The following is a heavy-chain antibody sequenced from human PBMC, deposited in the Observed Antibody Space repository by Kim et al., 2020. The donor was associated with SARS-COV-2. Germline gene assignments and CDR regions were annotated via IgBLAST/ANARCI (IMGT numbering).Heavy chain of an antibody. CDR1: GFTFGDYA. Sequence: GGSLRLSCTASGFTFGDYAMSWVRQAPGKGLEWVGFIRSKAYGGTTEYAASVKGRFTISRDDSKSIAYLQMNSLKTEDTAVYYCTSDGGTVTNHYYYGMDVWGQGTTVTVSS. CDR2: IRSKAYGGTT. J-gene: IGHJ6*02. V-gene: IGHV3-49*04. CDR3: TSDGGTVTNHYYYGMDV. D-gene: IGHD4-17*01.